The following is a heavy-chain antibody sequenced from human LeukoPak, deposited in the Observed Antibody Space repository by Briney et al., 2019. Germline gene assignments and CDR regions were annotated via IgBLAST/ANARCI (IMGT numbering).Heavy chain of an antibody. J-gene: IGHJ6*03. V-gene: IGHV1-18*01. D-gene: IGHD3-10*01. CDR1: GYTFTSYG. CDR2: ISAYNGNT. CDR3: ARVVRGVINYYYYMDV. Sequence: ASVKVSCKASGYTFTSYGIRWVRQAPGQGLEWMGWISAYNGNTNYAQKLQGRVTMTTDTSTSTAYMELRSLRSDDTAVYYCARVVRGVINYYYYMDVWGKGTTVTISS.